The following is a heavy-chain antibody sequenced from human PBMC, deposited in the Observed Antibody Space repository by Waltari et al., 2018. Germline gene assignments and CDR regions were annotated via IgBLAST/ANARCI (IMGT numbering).Heavy chain of an antibody. Sequence: QVQVVQSGAEVKKPGASVKISCKVSGYTFTSNTIHWVRQAPGQRLEWMGWVNAANGNTKYSQKFQDRLTIFRDTAAITAYMELSSLRSEDTAIYYCARSRREWERMFWFDPWGQGTLVTVSS. V-gene: IGHV1-3*01. J-gene: IGHJ5*02. D-gene: IGHD1-26*01. CDR2: VNAANGNT. CDR3: ARSRREWERMFWFDP. CDR1: GYTFTSNT.